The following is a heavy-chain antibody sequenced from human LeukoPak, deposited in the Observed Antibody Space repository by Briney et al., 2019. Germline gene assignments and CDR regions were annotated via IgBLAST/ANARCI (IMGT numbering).Heavy chain of an antibody. Sequence: GGSLRLSCAASGFTFSSYAMSWVRQAPGRGLEWVSAISGSGGSTYYADSVKGRFTISRDNTKNTLYLQINSLKAENTAVYYCAKKSGGWYRAHFDYWGQGTLVTVSS. CDR3: AKKSGGWYRAHFDY. V-gene: IGHV3-23*01. D-gene: IGHD6-19*01. CDR1: GFTFSSYA. CDR2: ISGSGGST. J-gene: IGHJ4*02.